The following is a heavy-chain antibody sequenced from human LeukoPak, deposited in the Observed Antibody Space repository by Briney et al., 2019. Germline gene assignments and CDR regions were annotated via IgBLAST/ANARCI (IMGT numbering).Heavy chain of an antibody. J-gene: IGHJ5*02. CDR2: INHSGST. CDR1: GGSFSGHY. V-gene: IGHV4-34*01. Sequence: SETLSLTCAVYGGSFSGHYWSWIRQPPGKGLEWIGEINHSGSTNYNPSLKSRVTISVDTSKNQFSLKLSSVTAADTAVYYCARSVVPAATSFDPWGQGTLVTVSS. D-gene: IGHD2-2*01. CDR3: ARSVVPAATSFDP.